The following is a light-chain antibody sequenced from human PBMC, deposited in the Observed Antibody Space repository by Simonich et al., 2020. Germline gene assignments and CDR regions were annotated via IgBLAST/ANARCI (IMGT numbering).Light chain of an antibody. V-gene: IGKV1-12*01. CDR2: AVS. Sequence: DIQMTQSPSSVSASVGDSVTITWRASQGIISWLAWYQQKPGKAPKPLIYAVSSLQSGVPSRFSGSGSGTDFTLTISSLQPEDFATYYCQQANSFPYTFGQGTKLEIK. CDR3: QQANSFPYT. J-gene: IGKJ2*01. CDR1: QGIISW.